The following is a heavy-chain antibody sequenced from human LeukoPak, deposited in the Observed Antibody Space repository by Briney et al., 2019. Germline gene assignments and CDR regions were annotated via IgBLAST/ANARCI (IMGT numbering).Heavy chain of an antibody. J-gene: IGHJ4*02. Sequence: GGSLRLSCAASGFTFDDYAMHWVRQAPGQGLEWVSGISWNSGSIGYADSVKGRFTISRDNAKNSLYLQMNSLRAEDTALYYCARGYYYYGSGSYFDYWGQGTLVTVSS. CDR2: ISWNSGSI. CDR1: GFTFDDYA. CDR3: ARGYYYYGSGSYFDY. D-gene: IGHD3-10*01. V-gene: IGHV3-9*01.